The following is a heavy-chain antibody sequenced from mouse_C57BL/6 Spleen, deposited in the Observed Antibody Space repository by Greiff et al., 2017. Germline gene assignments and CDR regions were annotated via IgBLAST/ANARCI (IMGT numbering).Heavy chain of an antibody. CDR3: ARGGTTVVAPYAMDY. V-gene: IGHV1-61*01. CDR2: IYPSDSET. D-gene: IGHD1-1*01. J-gene: IGHJ4*01. Sequence: QVQLQQPGAELVRPGSSVRLSCKASGYTFTSYWMDWVKQRPGQGLEWIGNIYPSDSETHYNQKFKDKATLTVDKSSSTAYMQLSSLTSEDSAVYYCARGGTTVVAPYAMDYWGQGTSVTVSS. CDR1: GYTFTSYW.